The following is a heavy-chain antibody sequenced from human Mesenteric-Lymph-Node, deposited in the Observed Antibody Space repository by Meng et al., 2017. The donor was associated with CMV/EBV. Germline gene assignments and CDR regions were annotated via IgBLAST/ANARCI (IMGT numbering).Heavy chain of an antibody. CDR1: GFTFSGYW. CDR2: INGDGRRP. Sequence: GESLKISCGGSGFTFSGYWMHWVRQAPGKGLVWVSRINGDGRRPSYADSVKGQFTISRDNAKNSLYLQMNSLRAEDTAVYYCARAGIAVAGTGDYWGQGTLVTVSS. V-gene: IGHV3-74*01. D-gene: IGHD6-19*01. CDR3: ARAGIAVAGTGDY. J-gene: IGHJ4*02.